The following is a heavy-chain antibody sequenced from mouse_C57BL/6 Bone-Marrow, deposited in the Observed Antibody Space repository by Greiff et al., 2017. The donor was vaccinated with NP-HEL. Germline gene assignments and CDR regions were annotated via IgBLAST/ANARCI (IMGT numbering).Heavy chain of an antibody. Sequence: QVQLKQSGAELVKPGASVKMSCKASGYTFTSYWITWVKQRPGQGLEWIGDIYPGSGSTNYNEKFKSKATLTVDTSSSTAYMQLSSLTSEDSAVYYCAIYYDYDWFAYWGQGTLVTVSA. CDR1: GYTFTSYW. J-gene: IGHJ3*01. V-gene: IGHV1-55*01. D-gene: IGHD2-4*01. CDR3: AIYYDYDWFAY. CDR2: IYPGSGST.